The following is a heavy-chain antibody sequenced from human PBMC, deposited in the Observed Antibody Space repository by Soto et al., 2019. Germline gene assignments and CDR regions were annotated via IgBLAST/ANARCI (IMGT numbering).Heavy chain of an antibody. D-gene: IGHD5-18*01. CDR3: AKDGNTAVADLDY. CDR2: ISYDGSNK. J-gene: IGHJ4*02. Sequence: QVQLVESGGGVVQPGRSLRLSCAASGFTFSDYGMHWVRQAPGKGLECVAVISYDGSNKYYADSVRGRFTISRDNSKNMLYLQMNSLRAEDTAVYYCAKDGNTAVADLDYWGQGTLVTVSS. CDR1: GFTFSDYG. V-gene: IGHV3-30*18.